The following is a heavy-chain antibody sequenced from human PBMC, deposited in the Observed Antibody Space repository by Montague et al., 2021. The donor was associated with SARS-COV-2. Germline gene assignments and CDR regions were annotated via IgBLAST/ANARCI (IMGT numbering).Heavy chain of an antibody. D-gene: IGHD2-2*01. Sequence: SETLSLTCAVYGGSFSGYYWSWIRQPPGRGLEWIGEINHSGSTNYNPFLTSRVTISVDTSKNQFSLKLSSVTAADTAVYYCARVRAVPAAMRIFSLGRSYYGMEVWGQGTTVTVSS. CDR2: INHSGST. V-gene: IGHV4-34*01. J-gene: IGHJ6*02. CDR1: GGSFSGYY. CDR3: ARVRAVPAAMRIFSLGRSYYGMEV.